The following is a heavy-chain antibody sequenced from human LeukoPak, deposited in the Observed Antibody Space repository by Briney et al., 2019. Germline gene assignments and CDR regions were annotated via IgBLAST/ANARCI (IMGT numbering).Heavy chain of an antibody. V-gene: IGHV1-2*06. D-gene: IGHD2-15*01. CDR3: ARGYCSGGTCYLVENWFDP. J-gene: IGHJ5*02. CDR2: INPNSGDT. Sequence: ASVKVSCRASGYTFTVYYMYWVRQAPGQGLEWMGRINPNSGDTDYAQNFQGRVTMTRDTSISTAYMELTNLRSDDTAVYYCARGYCSGGTCYLVENWFDPWGQGTLVTVSS. CDR1: GYTFTVYY.